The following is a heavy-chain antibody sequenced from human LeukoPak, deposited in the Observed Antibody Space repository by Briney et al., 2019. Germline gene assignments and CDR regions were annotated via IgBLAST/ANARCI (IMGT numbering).Heavy chain of an antibody. Sequence: GASVKVSCKASRFTFTSSAVQWVRQARGQRLEWIGWIVVGSGNTNYAQKFQERVTITRDMSTSTAYMELSSLRSEDTAVYYCAAGRGAKVLPAAFDYWGQGTLVTVSS. CDR1: RFTFTSSA. V-gene: IGHV1-58*01. CDR2: IVVGSGNT. CDR3: AAGRGAKVLPAAFDY. J-gene: IGHJ4*02. D-gene: IGHD1-26*01.